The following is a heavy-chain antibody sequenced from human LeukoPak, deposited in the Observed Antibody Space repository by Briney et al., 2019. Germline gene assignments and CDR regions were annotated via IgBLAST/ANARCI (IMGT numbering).Heavy chain of an antibody. V-gene: IGHV4-28*05. CDR3: ARVLTAYYYMDV. CDR2: IYYSGSI. CDR1: GDSISSSNW. Sequence: PSETLSRTCAVSGDSISSSNWWGWIRQPPGRGLEWIGYIYYSGSIYYNPFLKSRVTISVDTSKNQFSLKLNSVTAADTAVYYCARVLTAYYYMDVWGKGTTVTISS. D-gene: IGHD3-9*01. J-gene: IGHJ6*03.